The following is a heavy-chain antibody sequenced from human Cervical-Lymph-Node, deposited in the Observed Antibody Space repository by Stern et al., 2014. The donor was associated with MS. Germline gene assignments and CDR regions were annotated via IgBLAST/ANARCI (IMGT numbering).Heavy chain of an antibody. CDR2: IIPIFGTT. CDR1: GGTLTDYV. Sequence: QDQLVQSGAEVRKPGSSVKVSCKASGGTLTDYVFNWVRQAPGQGLEWMGGIIPIFGTTNYAQKFQGRVTITADESTSTAYMELSSLRSDETGVYYCARGLQFTYYYYYGMDVWGQGTTVTVSS. J-gene: IGHJ6*02. D-gene: IGHD5-24*01. CDR3: ARGLQFTYYYYYGMDV. V-gene: IGHV1-69*12.